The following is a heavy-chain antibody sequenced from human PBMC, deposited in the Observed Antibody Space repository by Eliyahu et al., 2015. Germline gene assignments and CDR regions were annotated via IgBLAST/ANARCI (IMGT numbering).Heavy chain of an antibody. J-gene: IGHJ4*02. CDR2: IXGSGGSX. D-gene: IGHD6-19*01. CDR1: GFTFXSYA. V-gene: IGHV3-23*01. Sequence: EVQLLESGGGLVQPGGSLRLSCAASGFTFXSYAMSWXRQAPGKGLEWVSAIXGSGGSXYYADSVKGRFTISRDNSKNTLYLQMNSLRAEDTAVYYCARSVGIAVAGTGNLLDYWGQGTLVTVSS. CDR3: ARSVGIAVAGTGNLLDY.